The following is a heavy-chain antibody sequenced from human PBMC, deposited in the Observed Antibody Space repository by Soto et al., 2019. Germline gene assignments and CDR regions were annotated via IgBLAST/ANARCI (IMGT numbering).Heavy chain of an antibody. V-gene: IGHV5-51*01. J-gene: IGHJ6*03. Sequence: LGESLKISCKGSGYSFTSYWIGWVRQMPGKGLEWMGIIYPGDSDTRYSPSFQGQVTISADKSISTAYLQWSSLKASDTAMYYCARIYYDFWSGYRPGVPYYMDVWGKGTTVTVSS. CDR3: ARIYYDFWSGYRPGVPYYMDV. CDR1: GYSFTSYW. CDR2: IYPGDSDT. D-gene: IGHD3-3*01.